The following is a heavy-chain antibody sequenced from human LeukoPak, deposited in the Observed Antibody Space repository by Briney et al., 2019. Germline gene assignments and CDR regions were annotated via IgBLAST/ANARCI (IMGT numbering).Heavy chain of an antibody. CDR1: ELTFSNYW. CDR2: INSDGSST. V-gene: IGHV3-74*01. Sequence: GGSQRLSCAASELTFSNYWMQWIHQSPEKGLVWVSRINSDGSSTTYADSVKGRFTISRDNAKNTLYLQMNSLRDEETAVYYCVRGSHDFDYWGQGTLVTVSS. CDR3: VRGSHDFDY. J-gene: IGHJ4*02.